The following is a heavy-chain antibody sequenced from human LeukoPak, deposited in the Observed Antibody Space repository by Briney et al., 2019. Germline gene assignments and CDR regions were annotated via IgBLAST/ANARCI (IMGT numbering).Heavy chain of an antibody. D-gene: IGHD2-15*01. CDR2: KKQDGSEK. Sequence: GGSLTLSCAPSGFTFSNYCMTGVRRAPGRGAEGVAYKKQDGSEKYYVDSVTPRLTISRDNARNSLYLQMNSLRDEDTGVYYCARKRRPWGSRRGGFFDFGGEGPVVRVSS. CDR3: ARKRRPWGSRRGGFFDF. CDR1: GFTFSNYC. J-gene: IGHJ4*02. V-gene: IGHV3-7*03.